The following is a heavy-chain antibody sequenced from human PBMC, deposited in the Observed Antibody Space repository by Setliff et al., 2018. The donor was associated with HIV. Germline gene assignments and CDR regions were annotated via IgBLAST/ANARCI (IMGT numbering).Heavy chain of an antibody. CDR2: INQDGSEK. V-gene: IGHV3-7*01. D-gene: IGHD3-3*02. CDR1: GFTFTSYW. Sequence: LRLSCAASGFTFTSYWMIWVRQAPGKGLEWVANINQDGSEKNYVDSVKGRFTISRDNAKNSLYLQMDSLRVEDTTVYYCTRKLAPGHGMDVWGQGTTVTVS. J-gene: IGHJ6*02. CDR3: TRKLAPGHGMDV.